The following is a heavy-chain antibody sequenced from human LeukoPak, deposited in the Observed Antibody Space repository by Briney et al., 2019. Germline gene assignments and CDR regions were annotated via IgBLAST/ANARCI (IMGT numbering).Heavy chain of an antibody. D-gene: IGHD3-10*01. J-gene: IGHJ4*02. Sequence: SETLSLTCAVYGGSFSGYYWSWIRQPPGKGLEWIGEINHSGSTNYNPSLKSRVTISVDTSKNQLSLKLSSVTAADTAVYYCARGGLLWFGELLPRGFFDYWGQGTLVTVSS. CDR2: INHSGST. CDR1: GGSFSGYY. CDR3: ARGGLLWFGELLPRGFFDY. V-gene: IGHV4-34*01.